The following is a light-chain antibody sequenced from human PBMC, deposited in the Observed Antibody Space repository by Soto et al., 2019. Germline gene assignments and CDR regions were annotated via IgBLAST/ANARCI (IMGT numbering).Light chain of an antibody. Sequence: EIVLTQSPCILSLSPGERASLSCGASQSISSSFLAWYQQKPGQAPRLLIYGASSRATGIPDRFSGTGSETDFTLTISRLEPEDFAVYYCQQRSNWPPITFGQGTRLEIK. V-gene: IGKV3D-20*02. CDR2: GAS. J-gene: IGKJ5*01. CDR3: QQRSNWPPIT. CDR1: QSISSSF.